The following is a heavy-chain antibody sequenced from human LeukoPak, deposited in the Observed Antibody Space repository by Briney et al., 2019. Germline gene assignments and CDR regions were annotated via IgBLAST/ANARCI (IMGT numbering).Heavy chain of an antibody. CDR1: GLTFSRFW. V-gene: IGHV3-7*03. CDR2: IKQDGNEI. CDR3: TRGVPFGGA. J-gene: IGHJ4*02. D-gene: IGHD3-10*01. Sequence: GGSLRLSCATSGLTFSRFWMHWVRQAPGKGLEWVANIKQDGNEIYYVDSVKGRFTISRDNAKTSLYLQMNSLRVEDTAVYYCTRGVPFGGAWGQGTLVTVSS.